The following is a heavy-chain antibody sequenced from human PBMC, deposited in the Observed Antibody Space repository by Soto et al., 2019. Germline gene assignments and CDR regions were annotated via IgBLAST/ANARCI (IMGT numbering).Heavy chain of an antibody. CDR3: ARGRYYYDSSGYYSRAFDY. CDR2: IYYSGST. CDR1: GGSISSGDYY. J-gene: IGHJ4*02. Sequence: SETLSLTCTVSGGSISSGDYYWSWIRQHPGKGLEWIGYIYYSGSTYYNPSLKRRVTISVDTSKNQFSLKLSSVTAADTAVYYCARGRYYYDSSGYYSRAFDYWGQGTLVTVSS. D-gene: IGHD3-22*01. V-gene: IGHV4-31*03.